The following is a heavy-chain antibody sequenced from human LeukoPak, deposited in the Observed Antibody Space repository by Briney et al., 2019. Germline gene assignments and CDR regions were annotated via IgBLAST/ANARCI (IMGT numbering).Heavy chain of an antibody. V-gene: IGHV4-38-2*01. CDR1: GYSISSGYY. J-gene: IGHJ4*02. CDR2: IYHSGST. CDR3: ALYCSSTSCRFDY. D-gene: IGHD2-2*01. Sequence: SETLSLTCAVSGYSISSGYYWGWIRQPPGKGLEWIGSIYHSGSTYYNPSLKSRVTISVDMSKNQFSLKLSPVTAADTAVYYCALYCSSTSCRFDYWGQGTLVTVSS.